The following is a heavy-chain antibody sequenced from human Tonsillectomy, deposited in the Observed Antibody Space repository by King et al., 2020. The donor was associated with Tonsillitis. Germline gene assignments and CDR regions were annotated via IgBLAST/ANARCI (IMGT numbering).Heavy chain of an antibody. CDR1: GFTVSTNY. V-gene: IGHV3-66*01. CDR3: ARAPVDTAPSY. Sequence: VQLVESGGGLVQPGGSLRLSCAASGFTVSTNYMSLVRQAPGKGLEWGAVIYSGATTYYADSVKGRFTLSRDNSKNTVYLQMNSLRADDTAVYYCARAPVDTAPSYWGQGTLVTVSS. D-gene: IGHD5-18*01. CDR2: IYSGATT. J-gene: IGHJ4*02.